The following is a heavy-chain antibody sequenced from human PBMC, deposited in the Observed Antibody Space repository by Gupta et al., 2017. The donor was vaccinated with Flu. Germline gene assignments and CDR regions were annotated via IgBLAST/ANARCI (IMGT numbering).Heavy chain of an antibody. D-gene: IGHD6-6*01. V-gene: IGHV4-39*01. CDR1: GDSISNRDYY. Sequence: VSGDSISNRDYYWGWVRQPPGKGLEWIGSIYHNGDTYYNPSLKSRLTMSLDTPKNQVFLNLSSVTAADSAVYYCAAEYNGSSNSKWGPGTLVTVSS. CDR2: IYHNGDT. J-gene: IGHJ4*02. CDR3: AAEYNGSSNSK.